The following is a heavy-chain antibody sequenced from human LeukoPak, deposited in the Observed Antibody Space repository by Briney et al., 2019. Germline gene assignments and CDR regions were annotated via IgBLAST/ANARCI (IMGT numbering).Heavy chain of an antibody. Sequence: ASVKVSCKASGYSRYTFTDYYMHWVRQAPGQGLEWMGRINPNSGGTNYAQKFQGRVTMTRDTSISTAYMELSRLRSDDTAVYYCARSRWSQVGYFQHWGQGTLVTVSS. D-gene: IGHD4-23*01. CDR3: ARSRWSQVGYFQH. CDR2: INPNSGGT. CDR1: GYSRYTFTDYY. V-gene: IGHV1-2*06. J-gene: IGHJ1*01.